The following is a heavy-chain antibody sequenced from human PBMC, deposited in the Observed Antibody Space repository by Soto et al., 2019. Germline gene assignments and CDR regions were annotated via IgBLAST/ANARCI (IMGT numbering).Heavy chain of an antibody. V-gene: IGHV3-15*01. CDR2: IKSKADGGTT. CDR3: TKEEVVVVNWFDT. D-gene: IGHD3-22*01. Sequence: EVQLVESGGGLVKPGGSLRLSCAASGFTFSNAWMSWVRQAPGKGLEWVGRIKSKADGGTTDYAAPVKGRFTISRDDSKNTLYLQMNSLKTEDTAVYYCTKEEVVVVNWFDTWGQGTLVTVSS. CDR1: GFTFSNAW. J-gene: IGHJ5*02.